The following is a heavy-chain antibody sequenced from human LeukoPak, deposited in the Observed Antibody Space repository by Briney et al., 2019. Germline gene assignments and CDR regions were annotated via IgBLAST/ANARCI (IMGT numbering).Heavy chain of an antibody. J-gene: IGHJ4*02. CDR2: IKQDGSEK. V-gene: IGHV3-7*03. CDR3: ARVRGYSGYDKIDY. D-gene: IGHD5-12*01. Sequence: PGGSLRLSCVDSGFTFTNAWMSWVRQAPGKGLEWVANIKQDGSEKYYVDSVKGRFTISRDNAKNSLYLQMNSLRAEDTAVYYCARVRGYSGYDKIDYWGQGTLVTVSS. CDR1: GFTFTNAW.